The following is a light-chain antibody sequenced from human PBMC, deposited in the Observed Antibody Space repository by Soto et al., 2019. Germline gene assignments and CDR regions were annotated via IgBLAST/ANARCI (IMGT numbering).Light chain of an antibody. Sequence: ELVRTQSPATLSVSPGERGTLSCMGSQSVSILLAWCQQKPGQAPRLLIHGATTRATAIPARFSGSGSGTEFTLPISSLQSEDFAVYYCQQSNKWPQWTFGQGTKVDIK. CDR1: QSVSIL. J-gene: IGKJ1*01. CDR3: QQSNKWPQWT. CDR2: GAT. V-gene: IGKV3-15*01.